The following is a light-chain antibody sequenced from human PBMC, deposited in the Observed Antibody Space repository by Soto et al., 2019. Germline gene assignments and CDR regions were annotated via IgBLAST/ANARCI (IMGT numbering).Light chain of an antibody. Sequence: DIQMTQFPSALSASVGDRVTITCRASQNVNNWLAWYQHKPGKAPHLLIYDASVLESGVPSRFSGSGSGTEFTLAINGLQSDDFATYYCQQYNTYWTFGPGTKVEVE. CDR1: QNVNNW. CDR2: DAS. V-gene: IGKV1-5*01. J-gene: IGKJ1*01. CDR3: QQYNTYWT.